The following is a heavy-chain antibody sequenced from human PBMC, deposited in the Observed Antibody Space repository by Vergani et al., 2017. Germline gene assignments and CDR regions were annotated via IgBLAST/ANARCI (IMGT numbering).Heavy chain of an antibody. D-gene: IGHD4-23*01. V-gene: IGHV4-59*01. Sequence: QVQLQESGPGLVKPSETLSLTCTVSGGSISSYYWSWIRQPPGKGLEWIGYIYYSGSTNYNPSLKSRVTISVDTSKNQFSLRLSSVTAADTAVYYCARTTPSKVVTLWGYCYYAMDVWGQGP. CDR2: IYYSGST. J-gene: IGHJ6*02. CDR1: GGSISSYY. CDR3: ARTTPSKVVTLWGYCYYAMDV.